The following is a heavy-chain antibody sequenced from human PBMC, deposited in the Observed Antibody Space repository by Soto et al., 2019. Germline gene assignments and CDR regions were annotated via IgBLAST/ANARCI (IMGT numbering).Heavy chain of an antibody. CDR3: TTDSYSSMAVVRSDY. CDR1: GFPFSNAW. V-gene: IGHV3-15*07. Sequence: PGGFLRLSCAGSGFPFSNAWINWVRHVPGKGLEWVGRIKSRALGGTTDFAAPVRGRFAITRDDSRNVAYMQMNSLHTEDTAVYYCTTDSYSSMAVVRSDYWGHGSLVTVSS. CDR2: IKSRALGGTT. D-gene: IGHD6-19*01. J-gene: IGHJ4*01.